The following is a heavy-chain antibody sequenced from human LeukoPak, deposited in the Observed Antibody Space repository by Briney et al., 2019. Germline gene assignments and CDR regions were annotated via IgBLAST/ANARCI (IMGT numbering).Heavy chain of an antibody. Sequence: GGSLRLSCAASGFTFSSYAMSWVRQAPGKGLEWVAFIRYDGSNKYYADSVKGRFTISIDNSKNTLYLQMNSLRAEDTAMYYCAKGQSPRALQLGIRMYYYYYMDVWGKGTTVTVSS. CDR2: IRYDGSNK. J-gene: IGHJ6*03. CDR1: GFTFSSYA. V-gene: IGHV3-30*02. D-gene: IGHD7-27*01. CDR3: AKGQSPRALQLGIRMYYYYYMDV.